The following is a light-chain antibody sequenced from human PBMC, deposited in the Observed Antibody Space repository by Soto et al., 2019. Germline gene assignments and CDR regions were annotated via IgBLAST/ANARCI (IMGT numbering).Light chain of an antibody. J-gene: IGLJ2*01. Sequence: QSALTQPASVSGSPGQSITISCTGTSSDVGGYNYVSWYQQHPGKAPKLMIYEVSNRPSGVSNRFSGSKSGNTASLTISGLQDDYEADYYCSSYTSKSVVVFGRRTKLTLL. CDR3: SSYTSKSVVV. CDR1: SSDVGGYNY. V-gene: IGLV2-14*01. CDR2: EVS.